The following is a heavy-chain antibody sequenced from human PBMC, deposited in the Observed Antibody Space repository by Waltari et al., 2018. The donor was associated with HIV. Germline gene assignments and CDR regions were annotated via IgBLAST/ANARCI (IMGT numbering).Heavy chain of an antibody. CDR2: ISYDVSNK. V-gene: IGHV3-30*04. J-gene: IGHJ4*02. CDR1: GFTFSSYA. CDR3: ARVLSSSGWYPSDY. Sequence: QVQLVESGGGVVQPGRSLRLSCAASGFTFSSYAMHWVRQAPGKGLEWVAVISYDVSNKYYADSVKGRFTISRDNSKNTLYLQMNSLRAEDTAVYYCARVLSSSGWYPSDYWGQGTLVTVSS. D-gene: IGHD6-19*01.